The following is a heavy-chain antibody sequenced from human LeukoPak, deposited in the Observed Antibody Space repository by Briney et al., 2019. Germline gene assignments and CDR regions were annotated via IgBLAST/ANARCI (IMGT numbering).Heavy chain of an antibody. J-gene: IGHJ4*02. CDR3: ASGPRPFDY. V-gene: IGHV4-39*01. CDR2: IYYSGST. CDR1: GGSISRSSYY. Sequence: SEILSLTCSVSGGSISRSSYYWGWIRQPPGKGLEWIGSIYYSGSTYYNPSLKSRVTISVDTSKNQFSLKLSSVTAADTAVYYCASGPRPFDYWGQGTLVTVSS.